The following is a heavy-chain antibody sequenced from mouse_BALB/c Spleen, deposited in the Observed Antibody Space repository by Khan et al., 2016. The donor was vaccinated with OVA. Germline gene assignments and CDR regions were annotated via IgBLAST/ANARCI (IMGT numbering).Heavy chain of an antibody. J-gene: IGHJ1*01. Sequence: QIQLVQSGPELKKPGETVKISCKASGYTFTNYGMNWVKQAPGKGLKWMGWINTYTGEPTYADDFKGRFAFSLETSASTAYLQLSNLKDKDMATFFCARTYYSYDRYFDVWGAGTTVTVSS. D-gene: IGHD2-14*01. CDR1: GYTFTNYG. CDR3: ARTYYSYDRYFDV. CDR2: INTYTGEP. V-gene: IGHV9-1*02.